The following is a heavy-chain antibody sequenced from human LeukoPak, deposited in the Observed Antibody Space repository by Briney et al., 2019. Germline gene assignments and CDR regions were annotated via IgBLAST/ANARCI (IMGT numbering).Heavy chain of an antibody. J-gene: IGHJ4*02. CDR1: GGTFSSYA. Sequence: GASVKVSCKASGGTFSSYAISWVRQAPGQGLEWMGGIIPIFGTANYAQKFQGRVTITADESTSTAYMELSSLRSEDTAVYYCARGSNIRYFDCFDYWGQGTLVTVSS. D-gene: IGHD3-9*01. V-gene: IGHV1-69*13. CDR2: IIPIFGTA. CDR3: ARGSNIRYFDCFDY.